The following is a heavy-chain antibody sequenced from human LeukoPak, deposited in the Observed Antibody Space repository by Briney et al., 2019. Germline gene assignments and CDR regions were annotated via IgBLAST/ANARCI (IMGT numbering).Heavy chain of an antibody. V-gene: IGHV4-4*07. CDR1: GGSISSYY. Sequence: SETLSLTCTVSGGSISSYYWNWIRQPAGEELEWIGRVYSSGTTNYNPSLQSRVTMSVDSSKNEFSLKLNSVTAADTAVYYCARGRYCTTTSCTYWYFDLWGRGTLVTVSS. D-gene: IGHD2-2*01. CDR3: ARGRYCTTTSCTYWYFDL. J-gene: IGHJ2*01. CDR2: VYSSGTT.